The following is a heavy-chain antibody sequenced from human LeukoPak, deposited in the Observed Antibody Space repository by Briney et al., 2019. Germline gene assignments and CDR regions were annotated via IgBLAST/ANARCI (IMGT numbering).Heavy chain of an antibody. Sequence: ASVKVSCTASGYTFSIYGITWVRQAPGQGLEWMGWISAYNGYTNYAQEFQGRVTMTTDTSTNTAYMELRSLRSDDTAIYYCARDGKGRYDFRENDYWGQGTLVTVSS. J-gene: IGHJ4*02. CDR3: ARDGKGRYDFRENDY. CDR2: ISAYNGYT. V-gene: IGHV1-18*01. D-gene: IGHD3-3*01. CDR1: GYTFSIYG.